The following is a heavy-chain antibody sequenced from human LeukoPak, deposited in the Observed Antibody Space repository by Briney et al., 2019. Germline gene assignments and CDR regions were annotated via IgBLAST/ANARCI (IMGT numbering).Heavy chain of an antibody. CDR1: GGSISTSNYY. V-gene: IGHV4-39*07. CDR3: AREVAGRTDY. Sequence: SETLSLTCTVSGGSISTSNYYWGWIRQPPGKGLEWIGNIFYSGSTYYSPSLKSRVTISLDTSRNQFSLKLSSVTAADTAVYYSAREVAGRTDYWGQGTLVTVSS. CDR2: IFYSGST. D-gene: IGHD6-19*01. J-gene: IGHJ4*02.